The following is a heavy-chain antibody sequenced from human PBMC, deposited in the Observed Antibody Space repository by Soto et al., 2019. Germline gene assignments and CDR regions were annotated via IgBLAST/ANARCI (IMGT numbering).Heavy chain of an antibody. J-gene: IGHJ6*02. V-gene: IGHV3-30-3*01. D-gene: IGHD6-19*01. CDR1: GFTFSSYA. Sequence: GGSLRLSCAASGFTFSSYAMHWVRQAPGKGLEWVAVISYDGSNKYYADSVKGRFTISRDNSKNTLYLQMNSPRAEDTAVYYCAKGVAVAGGMDVWGQGTTVTVSS. CDR3: AKGVAVAGGMDV. CDR2: ISYDGSNK.